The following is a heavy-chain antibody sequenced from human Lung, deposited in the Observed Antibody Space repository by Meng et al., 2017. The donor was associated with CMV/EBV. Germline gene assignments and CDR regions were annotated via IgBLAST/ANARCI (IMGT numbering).Heavy chain of an antibody. CDR3: ARDHEEYCRSTTCFTCANV. Sequence: SXKISXAASGFTFSSYAMHWVRQAPGKGLDWVASISSDGGDKYYADSVKGRFTISRDNSKNTLSLQMNSLRGEDTSVYYCARDHEEYCRSTTCFTCANVWGRGXTVTVSS. CDR2: ISSDGGDK. J-gene: IGHJ6*02. CDR1: GFTFSSYA. D-gene: IGHD2-2*02. V-gene: IGHV3-30-3*01.